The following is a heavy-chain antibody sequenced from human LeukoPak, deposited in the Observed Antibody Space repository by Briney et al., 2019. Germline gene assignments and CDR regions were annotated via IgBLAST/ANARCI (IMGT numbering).Heavy chain of an antibody. CDR2: ISGSGGST. CDR3: AKEGYYYDSSGYFYRSDYFDY. CDR1: GLTFSSYA. V-gene: IGHV3-23*01. Sequence: PGGSLRLSCAASGLTFSSYAMSWVRQAPGKGLEWVSAISGSGGSTYYADSVKGRFTISRDNSKNTLYLQMNSLRPEDTAVYYCAKEGYYYDSSGYFYRSDYFDYWGQGTLVTVSS. D-gene: IGHD3-22*01. J-gene: IGHJ4*02.